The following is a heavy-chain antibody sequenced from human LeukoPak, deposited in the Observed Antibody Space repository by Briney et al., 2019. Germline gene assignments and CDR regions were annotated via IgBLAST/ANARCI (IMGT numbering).Heavy chain of an antibody. CDR1: GGSISSSSFY. D-gene: IGHD3-10*01. CDR3: ATGVYYGSGSYLY. CDR2: IYYSGST. V-gene: IGHV4-39*01. J-gene: IGHJ4*02. Sequence: SETLSLTCTVSGGSISSSSFYWGWIRQPPGKGLEWIGSIYYSGSTYYNPSLKSRVTISVDTSKNQFSLKLSSVTAADTAVYYCATGVYYGSGSYLYWGQGTLVTVSS.